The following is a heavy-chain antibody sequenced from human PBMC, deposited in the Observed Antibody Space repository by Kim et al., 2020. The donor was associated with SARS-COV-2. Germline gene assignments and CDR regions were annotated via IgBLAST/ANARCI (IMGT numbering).Heavy chain of an antibody. Sequence: GGSLRLSCAASGFTFRNHGMHWVRQAPGKGLERVAFIWYDGSETEYADSVKGRFNISRDNAKNTVFLQMNSLGTADTALYYCARDGQSLAPFALDVWGQGTTVTVSS. J-gene: IGHJ6*02. CDR3: ARDGQSLAPFALDV. D-gene: IGHD1-26*01. CDR1: GFTFRNHG. CDR2: IWYDGSET. V-gene: IGHV3-33*01.